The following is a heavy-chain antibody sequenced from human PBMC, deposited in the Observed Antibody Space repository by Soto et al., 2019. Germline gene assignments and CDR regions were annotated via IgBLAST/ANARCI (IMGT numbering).Heavy chain of an antibody. Sequence: EVQLVESGVGLVEPGGSIRLSCVASGFTFTKAYMTWVRQAPGKGLEWVGRIKGSHAGGTTDYATSVKGRFTISRDDSKNTLYLQMNSLKTEDTSVYYCATEGGYPGSNFYGAYWGQGTLVTVSS. J-gene: IGHJ4*02. CDR2: IKGSHAGGTT. CDR1: GFTFTKAY. V-gene: IGHV3-15*01. D-gene: IGHD1-26*01. CDR3: ATEGGYPGSNFYGAY.